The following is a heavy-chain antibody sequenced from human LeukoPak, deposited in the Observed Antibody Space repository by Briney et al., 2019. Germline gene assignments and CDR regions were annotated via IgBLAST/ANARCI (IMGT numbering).Heavy chain of an antibody. V-gene: IGHV3-30*18. CDR1: GFTFAGYG. CDR2: IIYDGSNK. Sequence: GGSLRLSCTASGFTFAGYGMHWVRQAPGKGLEWVALIIYDGSNKYHVDSVKGRFTVSRDNSKNTLYLQMNSLRAENTAVYYCVKVPRSGCCAFDIWGLGTMVTVSS. D-gene: IGHD6-19*01. J-gene: IGHJ3*02. CDR3: VKVPRSGCCAFDI.